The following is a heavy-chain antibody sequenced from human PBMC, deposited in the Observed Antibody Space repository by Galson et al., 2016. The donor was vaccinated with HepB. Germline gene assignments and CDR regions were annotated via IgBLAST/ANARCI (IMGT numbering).Heavy chain of an antibody. D-gene: IGHD1-1*01. CDR2: INPNTGGI. CDR1: GYTFTDYY. V-gene: IGHV1-2*02. J-gene: IGHJ1*01. CDR3: ARAQSNWNAH. Sequence: SVKVSCKASGYTFTDYYMHWVRQAPGQGLEWMGWINPNTGGIKYVQKFQGRVTMTRDSSISTAYMELSRLTSDDTAIYYCARAQSNWNAHWGPGTLVTVSS.